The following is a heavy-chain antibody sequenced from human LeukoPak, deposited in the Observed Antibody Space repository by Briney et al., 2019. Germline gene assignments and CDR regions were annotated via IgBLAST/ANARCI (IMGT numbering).Heavy chain of an antibody. CDR2: IYYSGST. Sequence: SETLALTCTVSGGSISSSSYYWGWIRQPPGTGLEWIGSIYYSGSTYYNPSLKSRVTISVDTSKNQFSLKLSSVTAADTAVYYCARDRQPFPGYCSGGSCYAFHDYWGQGTLVTVSS. D-gene: IGHD2-15*01. J-gene: IGHJ4*02. CDR1: GGSISSSSYY. CDR3: ARDRQPFPGYCSGGSCYAFHDY. V-gene: IGHV4-39*07.